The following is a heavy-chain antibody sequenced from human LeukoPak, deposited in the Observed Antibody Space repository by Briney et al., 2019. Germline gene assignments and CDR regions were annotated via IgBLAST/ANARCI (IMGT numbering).Heavy chain of an antibody. V-gene: IGHV1-69*05. CDR1: RGTFSTYA. Sequence: AATVKVSSNASRGTFSTYAISWVRQAPGPGLEWMGGIIPIFGTANYAQTFQGRVTITTDESTSTAYMELSSLRSEDTAVYYCAVGGPLEQTTFDYWGQGTLVTVSS. D-gene: IGHD3-16*01. CDR2: IIPIFGTA. CDR3: AVGGPLEQTTFDY. J-gene: IGHJ4*02.